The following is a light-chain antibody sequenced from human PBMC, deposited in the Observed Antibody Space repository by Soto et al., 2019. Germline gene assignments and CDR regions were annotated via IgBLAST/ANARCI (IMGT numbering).Light chain of an antibody. V-gene: IGLV2-23*02. CDR2: EVN. Sequence: QSVLTQPASVSGSPGQSITISCTGTSSDVGSYDAVSWYQHHPGKVPKHMIYEVNKRPSGVSYRFSGSKSGNTASLTISGLQAEDEADYYCCSYAGTSYVFGSGTKVTVL. CDR3: CSYAGTSYV. J-gene: IGLJ1*01. CDR1: SSDVGSYDA.